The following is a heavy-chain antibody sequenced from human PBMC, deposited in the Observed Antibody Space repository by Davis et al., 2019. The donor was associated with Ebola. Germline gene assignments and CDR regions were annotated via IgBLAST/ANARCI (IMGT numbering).Heavy chain of an antibody. CDR2: INHSGST. CDR1: GGSFSGYY. D-gene: IGHD1-26*01. CDR3: ARGPHHQGVDP. J-gene: IGHJ5*02. V-gene: IGHV4-34*01. Sequence: SETLSLTCAVYGGSFSGYYWNWIRQPPGKGLEWIGEINHSGSTNYNPSLKSRVTISVDTSKNQFSLKLSSVTAADTAVYYCARGPHHQGVDPWGQGTLVTVSS.